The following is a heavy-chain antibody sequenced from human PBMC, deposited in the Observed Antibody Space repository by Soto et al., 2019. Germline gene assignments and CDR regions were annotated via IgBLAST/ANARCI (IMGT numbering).Heavy chain of an antibody. Sequence: SETLSLTCAVYGGSFSGYYWSWIRQPPGKGLEWIGEINHSGSTNYNPSLKSRVTISVDTSKNQFSLKLSSVTAADTAVYYGASLSYYYGSGSYPDYWGQGTLVTVSS. D-gene: IGHD3-10*01. CDR2: INHSGST. CDR3: ASLSYYYGSGSYPDY. CDR1: GGSFSGYY. J-gene: IGHJ4*02. V-gene: IGHV4-34*01.